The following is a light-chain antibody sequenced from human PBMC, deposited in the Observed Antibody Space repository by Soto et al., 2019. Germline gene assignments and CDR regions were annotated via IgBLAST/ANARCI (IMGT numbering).Light chain of an antibody. CDR1: SGHSSYA. V-gene: IGLV4-69*01. J-gene: IGLJ2*01. CDR2: LNSDGSH. CDR3: QTWVSGIRVV. Sequence: QPVLTQSPSASASLGASVKLTCTLSSGHSSYAIAWHQQQPEKGPRYLMKLNSDGSHRKGDGIPDRFSGSSSGAERYLTISSLQSEDEADYYCQTWVSGIRVVFGGGTKLTVL.